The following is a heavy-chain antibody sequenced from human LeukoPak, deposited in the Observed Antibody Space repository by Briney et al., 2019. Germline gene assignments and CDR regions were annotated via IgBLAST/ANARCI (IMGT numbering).Heavy chain of an antibody. V-gene: IGHV3-49*04. CDR3: TVFDY. CDR2: ITSKDNGGTT. CDR1: GFTFSDYD. J-gene: IGHJ4*02. Sequence: PGGSLRLSCSASGFTFSDYDMTWVRQAPGKGLEWVGFITSKDNGGTTVYAASVKGRFTISRDDSKSIAYLQMNSLKTEDTALYYCTVFDYWGQGTLVTVSS.